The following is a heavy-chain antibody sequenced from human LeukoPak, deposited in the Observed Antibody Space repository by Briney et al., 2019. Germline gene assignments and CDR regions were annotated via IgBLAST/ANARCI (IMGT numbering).Heavy chain of an antibody. Sequence: GGSLRLSCAASGFTFSSYGMHWVRQAPGKGLEWVAVIWYDGSNKYYADSVKGRFTISRDNSKNTLYLQMNSLRAEDAAVYYCARDFERGTVRGVPIDYWGQGTLVTVSS. CDR2: IWYDGSNK. D-gene: IGHD3-10*01. CDR3: ARDFERGTVRGVPIDY. CDR1: GFTFSSYG. J-gene: IGHJ4*02. V-gene: IGHV3-33*01.